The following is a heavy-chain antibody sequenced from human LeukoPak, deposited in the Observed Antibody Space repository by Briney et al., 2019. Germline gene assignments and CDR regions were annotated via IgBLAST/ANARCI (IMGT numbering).Heavy chain of an antibody. Sequence: GASVKVSCKASGYTFTSYYMHWVRQAPGQGLEWRGIINPSGGSTSYAQKFQGRVTMTRDMSTSTVYMELSSLRSEDTAVYYCATGSSGFDWFDPWGQGTLVTVSS. CDR1: GYTFTSYY. CDR3: ATGSSGFDWFDP. J-gene: IGHJ5*02. D-gene: IGHD6-19*01. V-gene: IGHV1-46*01. CDR2: INPSGGST.